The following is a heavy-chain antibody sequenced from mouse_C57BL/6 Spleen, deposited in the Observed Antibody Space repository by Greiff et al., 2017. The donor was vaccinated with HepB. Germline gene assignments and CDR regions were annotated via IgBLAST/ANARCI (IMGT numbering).Heavy chain of an antibody. J-gene: IGHJ1*03. Sequence: VQLQQSGPELVKPGASVKISCKASGYTFTDYYMNWVKQSHGKSLEWIGDINPNNGGTSYNQKFKGKATLTVDKSSSTAYMELRSLTSEDSAVYYCARGGLQDWYFDVWGTGTTVTVSS. CDR2: INPNNGGT. CDR3: ARGGLQDWYFDV. CDR1: GYTFTDYY. D-gene: IGHD2-13*01. V-gene: IGHV1-26*01.